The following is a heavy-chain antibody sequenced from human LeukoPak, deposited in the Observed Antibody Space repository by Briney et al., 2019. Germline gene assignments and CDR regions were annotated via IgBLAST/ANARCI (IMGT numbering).Heavy chain of an antibody. D-gene: IGHD6-13*01. CDR2: IYHSGST. V-gene: IGHV4-30-2*01. J-gene: IGHJ4*02. CDR1: GGSISSGGYS. Sequence: SQTLSLTCAVSGGSISSGGYSWSWIRQPPGKGLEWIGYIYHSGSTYYNPSLKSRVTISVDRSKNQFSLKLSSVTAADTAVYYCARVAAAGTTPRYYFDYWGQGTLVTVSS. CDR3: ARVAAAGTTPRYYFDY.